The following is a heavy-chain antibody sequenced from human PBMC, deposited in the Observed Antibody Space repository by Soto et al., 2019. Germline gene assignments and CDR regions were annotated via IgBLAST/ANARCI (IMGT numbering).Heavy chain of an antibody. D-gene: IGHD6-13*01. CDR2: IWYDGTNK. Sequence: QVQLVESGGGVVQPGRSLRLSCAASGFTFSSYGMHWVRQAPGKGLEWVAVIWYDGTNKYYADSVKGRFTISRDNSKNTLYLQMNSLRAEDTAVYYCARDRGAAAGTHYYYGMDVWGQGTTVTVSS. CDR3: ARDRGAAAGTHYYYGMDV. J-gene: IGHJ6*02. CDR1: GFTFSSYG. V-gene: IGHV3-33*01.